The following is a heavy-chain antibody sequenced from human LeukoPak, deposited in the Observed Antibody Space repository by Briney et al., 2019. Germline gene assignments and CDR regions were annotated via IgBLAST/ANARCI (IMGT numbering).Heavy chain of an antibody. CDR3: AGKDYDILTGYSPFDY. CDR1: GGSFSGYY. CDR2: INHSGST. J-gene: IGHJ4*02. V-gene: IGHV4-34*01. Sequence: SETLSLTCAVYGGSFSGYYWSWIRQPPGKGLEWIGEINHSGSTNYNPSLKSRVTISVDTSKNQFSLKLSSVTAADTAVYYCAGKDYDILTGYSPFDYWDQGTLVTVSS. D-gene: IGHD3-9*01.